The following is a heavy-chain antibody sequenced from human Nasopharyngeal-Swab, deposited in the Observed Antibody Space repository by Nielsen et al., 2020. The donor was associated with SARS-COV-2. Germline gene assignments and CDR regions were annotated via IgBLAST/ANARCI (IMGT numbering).Heavy chain of an antibody. Sequence: ASVKVSCKASGYTFKSFAVNWVRQAPAQGLEWMGWISAYNGNTNYAQNLQGRVTMTTNTSTSTVYMELRSLGSDDTAVYYCAVDYGDNDSYYGMDVWGQGTTVTVSS. CDR3: AVDYGDNDSYYGMDV. J-gene: IGHJ6*02. V-gene: IGHV1-18*01. CDR1: GYTFKSFA. CDR2: ISAYNGNT. D-gene: IGHD4-17*01.